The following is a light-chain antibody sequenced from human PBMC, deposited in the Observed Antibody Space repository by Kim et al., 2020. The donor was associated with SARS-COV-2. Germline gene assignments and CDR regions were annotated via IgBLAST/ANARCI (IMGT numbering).Light chain of an antibody. Sequence: SSALTQDPAVSVALGQTVRITCQGDSLRSYYASWYQQKPGQAPVLVIYGKNNRPSGIPDRFSGSSSGNTASLTITGAQAEDEADYYCNSRDSSDVVFGGGTQLTVL. CDR2: GKN. V-gene: IGLV3-19*01. CDR3: NSRDSSDVV. J-gene: IGLJ2*01. CDR1: SLRSYY.